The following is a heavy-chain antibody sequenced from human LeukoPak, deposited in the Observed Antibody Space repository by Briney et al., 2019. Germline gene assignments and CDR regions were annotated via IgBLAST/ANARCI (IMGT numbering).Heavy chain of an antibody. CDR1: GFTFSSYA. CDR3: AKSGAMIVVVPFDY. V-gene: IGHV3-23*01. J-gene: IGHJ4*02. D-gene: IGHD3-22*01. Sequence: GGSLRLSCAASGFTFSSYAMSWVRQAPGKGLEWVSAISGSGGSTYYADSVRGRFTISRDNSKITLYLQMNSLRAEDTAVYYCAKSGAMIVVVPFDYWGQGTLVTVSS. CDR2: ISGSGGST.